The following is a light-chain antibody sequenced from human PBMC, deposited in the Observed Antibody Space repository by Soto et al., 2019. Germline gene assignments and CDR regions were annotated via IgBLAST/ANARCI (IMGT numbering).Light chain of an antibody. V-gene: IGKV1-5*01. J-gene: IGKJ2*02. CDR3: QQYTGYSGT. CDR1: QSISSW. Sequence: DIQMTQSPSTLSASVGDRVTITCRASQSISSWLAWYQQKPGKAPKLLIYDASSLESGVPSRFRGSGSGTEFTLTINSLQPDDFATYYCQQYTGYSGTFGQGTKLEIK. CDR2: DAS.